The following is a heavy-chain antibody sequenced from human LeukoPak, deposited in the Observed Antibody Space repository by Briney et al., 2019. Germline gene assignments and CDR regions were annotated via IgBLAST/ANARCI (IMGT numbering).Heavy chain of an antibody. J-gene: IGHJ4*02. CDR1: GFTFSSYG. D-gene: IGHD2-21*02. Sequence: GRSLRLSCAASGFTFSSYGMHWVRQAPGKGLEWVAVISYDGSNKYYADSVKGRFTISRDNSKNTLYLQMNSLRAEDTAVYYCAKDHCGGDCYLFDYCGQGTLVTVSS. V-gene: IGHV3-30*18. CDR2: ISYDGSNK. CDR3: AKDHCGGDCYLFDY.